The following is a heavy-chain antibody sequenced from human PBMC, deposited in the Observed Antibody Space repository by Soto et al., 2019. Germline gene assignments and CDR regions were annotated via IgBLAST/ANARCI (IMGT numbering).Heavy chain of an antibody. CDR3: ARDFGSDLSSPGAVFDS. V-gene: IGHV4-4*02. CDR1: GDSMTRSVW. J-gene: IGHJ4*02. CDR2: VFHTGNT. D-gene: IGHD3-3*01. Sequence: SETLSLTCAVSGDSMTRSVWWTWVRQPPGKGLEWIGEVFHTGNTNYNPSLKSRVTMSVDKSTNEFSLKVTSVTAADTAVYYCARDFGSDLSSPGAVFDSWGQGALVTVS.